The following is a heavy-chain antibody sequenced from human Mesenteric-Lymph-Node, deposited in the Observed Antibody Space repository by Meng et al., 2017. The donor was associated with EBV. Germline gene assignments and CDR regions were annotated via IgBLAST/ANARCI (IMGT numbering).Heavy chain of an antibody. V-gene: IGHV4-30-4*01. CDR3: ARMEFTYSWYFDL. CDR2: IFYGGYT. J-gene: IGHJ2*01. Sequence: QVHLPESGPGLVKPSETLSLTCTVSGASISSGGYYWNWSRQSPGKGLELIGYIFYGGYTYYNLSLKSRVTISVDVSKNQFSLKLTSVTAADTAVYYCARMEFTYSWYFDLWGRGTLVTVSS. CDR1: GASISSGGYY. D-gene: IGHD1-1*01.